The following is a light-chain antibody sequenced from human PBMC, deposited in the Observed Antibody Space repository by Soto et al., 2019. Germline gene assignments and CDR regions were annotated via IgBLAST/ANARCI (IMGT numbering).Light chain of an antibody. J-gene: IGLJ1*01. V-gene: IGLV2-18*02. CDR1: SSDVGSYNR. Sequence: QSALTQPPSVSGSPGQSVTISCTGTSSDVGSYNRVSWYQQPPGTAPKLMIYEVSHRPSGVPDRFSGSKSGNTASLTISGLQAEDEAVYYCSSYTSSSTYVFGTGTKVTVL. CDR3: SSYTSSSTYV. CDR2: EVS.